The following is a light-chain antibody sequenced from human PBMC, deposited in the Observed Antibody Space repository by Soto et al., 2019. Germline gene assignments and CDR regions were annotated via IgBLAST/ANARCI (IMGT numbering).Light chain of an antibody. Sequence: DIVLTQSPATLSLSPGERATLSCRSSQSVRSNLAWYQHKPGQAPKLLIYDASNMATGIPSSFSGSGSGTDFPLTISNLEPEDFAVYYCQQRDNWPCTFGQGGKVEIK. J-gene: IGKJ1*01. CDR3: QQRDNWPCT. CDR2: DAS. V-gene: IGKV3-11*01. CDR1: QSVRSN.